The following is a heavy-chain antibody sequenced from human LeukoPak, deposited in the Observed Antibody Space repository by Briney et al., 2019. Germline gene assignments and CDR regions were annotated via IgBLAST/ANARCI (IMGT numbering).Heavy chain of an antibody. CDR1: GYTFTSYY. Sequence: ASVKVSCKASGYTFTSYYMHWVRQAPGQGLEWMGIINPSGGSTSYAQKFQGRVTMTRDMSTSTVYMELSSLRSEDTAVYYCARDFRGGYDFWSGYYTPYYFDYWGQGTLVTVSP. J-gene: IGHJ4*02. D-gene: IGHD3-3*01. CDR2: INPSGGST. V-gene: IGHV1-46*01. CDR3: ARDFRGGYDFWSGYYTPYYFDY.